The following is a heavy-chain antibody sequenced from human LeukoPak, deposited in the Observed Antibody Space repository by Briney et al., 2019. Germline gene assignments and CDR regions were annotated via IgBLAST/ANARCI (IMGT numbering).Heavy chain of an antibody. Sequence: PGGSLRLSCAASGFTFSTYAMSSVRQAPGKGLEWDSAITATSSRTYDAASVKGRFTISRDNSNKRLYLQMNSLRAEDTAVYYCAKDGGDYGCNSASLNAFDIWGQGTMVTVSS. D-gene: IGHD4-23*01. V-gene: IGHV3-23*01. CDR3: AKDGGDYGCNSASLNAFDI. CDR1: GFTFSTYA. J-gene: IGHJ3*02. CDR2: ITATSSRT.